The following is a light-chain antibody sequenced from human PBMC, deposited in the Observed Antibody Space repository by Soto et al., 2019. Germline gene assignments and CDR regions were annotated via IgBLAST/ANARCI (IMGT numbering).Light chain of an antibody. Sequence: EIVLTQSPATLSLSPGEGATLSCRASQSVNTYLAWYQQKPGQAPRLLIYGAFNRATGIPARFSGSGSGTDLTLTISSLEPEDFAVYYCQQGGSFGGGTKVEIK. V-gene: IGKV3-11*01. CDR1: QSVNTY. J-gene: IGKJ4*01. CDR3: QQGGS. CDR2: GAF.